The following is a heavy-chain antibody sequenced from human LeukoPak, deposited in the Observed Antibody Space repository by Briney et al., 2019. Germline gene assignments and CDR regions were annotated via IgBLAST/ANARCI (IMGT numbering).Heavy chain of an antibody. CDR3: ARDPNGDYIGAFDFQR. D-gene: IGHD4-17*01. CDR2: ISGSGGTT. CDR1: EFTFSSFA. V-gene: IGHV3-23*01. Sequence: PGGSLRLSCAASEFTFSSFAMSWVRQAPGKGLEWISSISGSGGTTYYRDSVKGRFTISRDNSKSTLYLQMNSLRAEDTAVYYCARDPNGDYIGAFDFQRWGQGTQVTVSS. J-gene: IGHJ1*01.